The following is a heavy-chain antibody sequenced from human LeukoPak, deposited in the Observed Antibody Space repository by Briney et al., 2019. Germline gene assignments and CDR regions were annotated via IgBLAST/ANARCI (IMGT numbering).Heavy chain of an antibody. CDR2: IIPILGIA. D-gene: IGHD2-15*01. Sequence: SVKVSCKASGGTLSSYAISWVRQAPGQGLEWMGRIIPILGIANYAQKFQGRVTITADKSTSTAYMELSSLRSEDTAVYYCAWRDCSGGSCYSYYFDYWGQGTLVTVSS. V-gene: IGHV1-69*04. CDR3: AWRDCSGGSCYSYYFDY. CDR1: GGTLSSYA. J-gene: IGHJ4*02.